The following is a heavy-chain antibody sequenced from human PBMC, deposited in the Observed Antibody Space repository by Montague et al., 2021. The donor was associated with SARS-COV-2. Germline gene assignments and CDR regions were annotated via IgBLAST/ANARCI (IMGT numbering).Heavy chain of an antibody. CDR3: ARTFSGSYLGYFDY. V-gene: IGHV3-30*04. Sequence: SLRLSCAASGFTFSSYAMHWVRQAPGKGLEWVAVISYDGSNKYYADSVKGRFTISRDNSENTLYLQMNSLRAEDTAVYYCARTFSGSYLGYFDYWGQGTLVTVSS. D-gene: IGHD1-26*01. CDR2: ISYDGSNK. CDR1: GFTFSSYA. J-gene: IGHJ4*02.